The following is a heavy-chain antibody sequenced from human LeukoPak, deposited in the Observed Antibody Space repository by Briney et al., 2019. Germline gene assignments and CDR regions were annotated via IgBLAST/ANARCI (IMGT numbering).Heavy chain of an antibody. CDR3: ARVVPPTDYGSGSYFWDPYYFDY. CDR1: GGSFSGYY. V-gene: IGHV3-23*01. D-gene: IGHD3-10*01. Sequence: PSETLSLTCAVYGGSFSGYYWSWIRQAPGKGLEWVSAISGSGGSTYYADSVKGRFTISRDNSKNTLYLQMNSLRAEDTAVYYCARVVPPTDYGSGSYFWDPYYFDYWGQGTLVTASS. CDR2: ISGSGGST. J-gene: IGHJ4*02.